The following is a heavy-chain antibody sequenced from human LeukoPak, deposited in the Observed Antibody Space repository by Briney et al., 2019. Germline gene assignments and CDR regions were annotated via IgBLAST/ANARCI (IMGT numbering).Heavy chain of an antibody. CDR1: GFTFTNYA. CDR2: IWADGRDK. V-gene: IGHV3-33*01. J-gene: IGHJ6*02. CDR3: ARAGGAGTIYYYGMAV. D-gene: IGHD6-19*01. Sequence: GRSLRLSCAASGFTFTNYAMHWVRQAPGKGLAWGAVIWADGRDKDYVDSVKGRFTISRDNSKKTVYLEMNSLRAEDRAVYYCARAGGAGTIYYYGMAVWGQGTTVTVSS.